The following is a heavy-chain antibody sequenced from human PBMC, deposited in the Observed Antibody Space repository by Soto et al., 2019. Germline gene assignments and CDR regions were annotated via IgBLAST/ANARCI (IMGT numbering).Heavy chain of an antibody. CDR1: GGTFSSYA. J-gene: IGHJ4*02. D-gene: IGHD6-25*01. Sequence: GASVKVSCKASGGTFSSYAISWVRQAPGQGLEWMGGIIPIFGTANYAQKFQGRVTITADKSTSTAYMELSSLRSEDTAVYYCARTSRLPYYFGYWGQGTLVTVSS. CDR2: IIPIFGTA. V-gene: IGHV1-69*06. CDR3: ARTSRLPYYFGY.